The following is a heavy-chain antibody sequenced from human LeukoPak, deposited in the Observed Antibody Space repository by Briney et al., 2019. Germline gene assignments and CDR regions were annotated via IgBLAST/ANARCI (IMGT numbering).Heavy chain of an antibody. CDR1: GYTFTGYY. J-gene: IGHJ4*02. CDR2: INPNNGGT. Sequence: ASVRVSCKASGYTFTGYYMHWVRQAPGQGLEWMGWINPNNGGTNYAQKFQGRVTMTRDTSISSAYMELSRLRSDDRVVYYCTRVPRGNYYFDYWGQGTLVTVSP. CDR3: TRVPRGNYYFDY. D-gene: IGHD1-7*01. V-gene: IGHV1-2*02.